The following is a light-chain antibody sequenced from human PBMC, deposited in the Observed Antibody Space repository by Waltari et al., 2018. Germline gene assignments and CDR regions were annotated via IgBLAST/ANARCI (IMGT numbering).Light chain of an antibody. CDR3: QQYGTPLT. CDR1: QSVKSNE. J-gene: IGKJ4*01. CDR2: DTS. V-gene: IGKV3-20*01. Sequence: EIVLTQSPGTLSLSPGDRATLSYRASQSVKSNELAWYQQKPGQAPRLLIYDTSTRATGIPDRFSGSGSGTDFILTISRLEAEDFVLYYCQQYGTPLTFGGGTKVEIK.